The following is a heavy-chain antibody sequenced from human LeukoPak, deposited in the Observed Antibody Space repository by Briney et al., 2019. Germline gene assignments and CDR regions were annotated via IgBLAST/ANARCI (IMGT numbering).Heavy chain of an antibody. Sequence: SETLSLTCTVSGYSISSGYYWGWIRQPPGKGLEWIGSIYHSGSTYYNPSLKSRVTISVDTSKNQFSLKLSSVTAADTAVYYCARDKGYLAWFDPWGQGTLVTVSS. CDR3: ARDKGYLAWFDP. D-gene: IGHD3-16*02. J-gene: IGHJ5*02. CDR2: IYHSGST. CDR1: GYSISSGYY. V-gene: IGHV4-38-2*02.